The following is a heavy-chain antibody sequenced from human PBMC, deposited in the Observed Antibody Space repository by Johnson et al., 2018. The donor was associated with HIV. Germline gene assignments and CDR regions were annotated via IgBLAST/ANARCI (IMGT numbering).Heavy chain of an antibody. CDR1: GFTFTSYA. D-gene: IGHD4-23*01. CDR2: ISGSGGST. V-gene: IGHV3-23*04. Sequence: MLLVESGGGLVQPGGSLRLSCAASGFTFTSYAMSWVRQAPGKGLEWVSGISGSGGSTYYADSVKGRFTISRDNSKNTLYLQMNSLRAEDTAVYYCAKDRGYGGNLDAFDIWGQGTVVAVSS. J-gene: IGHJ3*02. CDR3: AKDRGYGGNLDAFDI.